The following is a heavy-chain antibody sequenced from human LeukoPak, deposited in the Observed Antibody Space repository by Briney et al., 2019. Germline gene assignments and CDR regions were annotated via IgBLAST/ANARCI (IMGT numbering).Heavy chain of an antibody. CDR2: ISWNSGSI. CDR3: AKAGVYNWTGGPFDY. D-gene: IGHD1-20*01. CDR1: GFTFDDYA. J-gene: IGHJ4*02. Sequence: GRSLRLSCAASGFTFDDYAMHWVRQAPGNGLEWVSGISWNSGSIGYADSVKGRFTISTDNAKNSLYLQMNSLRAEDTALYYCAKAGVYNWTGGPFDYWGQGTLVTVSS. V-gene: IGHV3-9*01.